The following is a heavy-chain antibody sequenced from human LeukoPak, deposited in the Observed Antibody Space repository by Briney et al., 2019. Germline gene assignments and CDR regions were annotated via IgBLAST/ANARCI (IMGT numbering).Heavy chain of an antibody. CDR1: GFALSSHW. J-gene: IGHJ6*02. Sequence: GGSLRLSCAASGFALSSHWMTWVRQVPGRGPEWVANVNRDGSETYYLDSVKGRFTISKDNAKNSLYLQVNSLRAEDTALYHCARNNGMDVWGQGTTVIVSS. V-gene: IGHV3-7*03. CDR2: VNRDGSET. CDR3: ARNNGMDV.